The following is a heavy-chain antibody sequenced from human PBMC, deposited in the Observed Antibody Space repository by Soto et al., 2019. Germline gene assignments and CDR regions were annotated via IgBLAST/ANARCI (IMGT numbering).Heavy chain of an antibody. Sequence: GGSLRLSCAASGFTVSSNYMSWVRQAPGKGLEWVSVIYSGGSTYYADSVKGRFTISRHNSKNTLYLQMNSLRAEDTAVYYCARGLTVTPGDYYYYMDVWGKGTTVTVSS. CDR3: ARGLTVTPGDYYYYMDV. V-gene: IGHV3-53*04. CDR2: IYSGGST. D-gene: IGHD4-4*01. J-gene: IGHJ6*03. CDR1: GFTVSSNY.